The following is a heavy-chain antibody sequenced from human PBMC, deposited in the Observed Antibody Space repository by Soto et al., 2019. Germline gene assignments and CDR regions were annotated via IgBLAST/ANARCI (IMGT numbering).Heavy chain of an antibody. J-gene: IGHJ4*02. CDR2: ISSSSSYT. CDR1: GFTFSDYY. CDR3: ARDLVRDWSGYFDY. Sequence: GESLKISCAASGFTFSDYYMSWIRQAPGKGLEWVSYISSSSSYTNYADSVKGRFTISRDNAKNSLYLQMNSLRAEDTAVYYCARDLVRDWSGYFDYWGQGTLVTVSS. V-gene: IGHV3-11*06. D-gene: IGHD3-3*01.